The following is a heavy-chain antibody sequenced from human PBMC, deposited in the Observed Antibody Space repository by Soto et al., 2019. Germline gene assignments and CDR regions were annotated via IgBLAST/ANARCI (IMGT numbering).Heavy chain of an antibody. CDR2: LGYDGYNK. CDR1: GITFSSFG. V-gene: IGHV3-33*01. D-gene: IGHD1-1*01. Sequence: PGSSLRLFSAPSGITFSSFGVQWVHQAPGKGLEWVAVLGYDGYNKYHIDSVKGRFTRFRDNSKKTLYMKMNSLRAEDTSVYYCARDDGENVYGMDVWREGTTVTVPA. CDR3: ARDDGENVYGMDV. J-gene: IGHJ6*01.